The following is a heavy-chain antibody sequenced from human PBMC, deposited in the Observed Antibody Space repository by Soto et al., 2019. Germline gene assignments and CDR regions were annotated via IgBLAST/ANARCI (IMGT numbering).Heavy chain of an antibody. CDR3: ARDLTPIVVVVAATRVELDY. J-gene: IGHJ4*02. V-gene: IGHV1-18*01. CDR2: ISAYNGNT. D-gene: IGHD2-15*01. Sequence: ASVKVSCKASGYTFTSYGISWVRQAPGQGLEWMGWISAYNGNTNYAQKLQGRVTMTTDTSTSTAYMELRSLRSDDTAVYYCARDLTPIVVVVAATRVELDYWGQGTLVTVSS. CDR1: GYTFTSYG.